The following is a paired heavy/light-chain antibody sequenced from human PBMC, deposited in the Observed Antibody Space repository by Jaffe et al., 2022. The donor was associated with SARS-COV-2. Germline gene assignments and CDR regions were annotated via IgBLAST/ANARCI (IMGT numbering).Light chain of an antibody. CDR3: QHYKNWPPYT. CDR1: QSVGSF. V-gene: IGKV3-15*01. J-gene: IGKJ2*01. CDR2: DAS. Sequence: EIVMTQSPATLSVSPGERATLSCKASQSVGSFLAWYQQKPGQAPRLLIYDASTRATGVPARFSGSGSGTEFTLTISSLQSEDFAVYYCQHYKNWPPYTFGQGTKLEIK.
Heavy chain of an antibody. CDR3: ARPRNGDYDY. V-gene: IGHV3-74*01. CDR2: INNDGDYT. D-gene: IGHD4-17*01. J-gene: IGHJ4*02. CDR1: GFTFSSYW. Sequence: EVQLVESGGGLVQPGGSMRLSCAASGFTFSSYWMHWVRQAPGKGLVWVSRINNDGDYTTYADSVKGRFTISRDNAKNTLYLQMNSLRAEDTAVYYCARPRNGDYDYWGQGTLVTVSS.